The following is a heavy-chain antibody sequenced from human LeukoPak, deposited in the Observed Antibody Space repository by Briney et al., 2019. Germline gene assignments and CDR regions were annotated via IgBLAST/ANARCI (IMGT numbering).Heavy chain of an antibody. V-gene: IGHV1-2*02. J-gene: IGHJ4*02. CDR2: INPNSGGT. D-gene: IGHD1-26*01. Sequence: ASVKVSCKASGYTFTGYYMHWVRQAHGKGLEWLGWINPNSGGTNYAQKFQGRVTMTRDTSISTAYLELSRLRSDDTAVYYCARGLLRDDKFDYWGQGTLVTV. CDR3: ARGLLRDDKFDY. CDR1: GYTFTGYY.